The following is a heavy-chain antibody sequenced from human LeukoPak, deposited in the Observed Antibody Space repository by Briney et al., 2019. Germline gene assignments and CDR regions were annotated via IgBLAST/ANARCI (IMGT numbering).Heavy chain of an antibody. J-gene: IGHJ6*02. D-gene: IGHD2-2*02. CDR3: ARGTPCSSTSCYKVDYYYGMDV. CDR1: GFTFSSYW. Sequence: GGSLRLSCAASGFTFSSYWMHWVRQAPGKGLMWVSRINSDGTSTSYADSVKGRFTISRDNAKNTLYLQMNSLRAEDTAVYYCARGTPCSSTSCYKVDYYYGMDVWGQGTTVTVSS. CDR2: INSDGTST. V-gene: IGHV3-74*01.